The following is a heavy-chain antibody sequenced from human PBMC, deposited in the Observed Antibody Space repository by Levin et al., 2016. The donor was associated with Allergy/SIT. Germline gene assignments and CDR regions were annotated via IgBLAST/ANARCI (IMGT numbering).Heavy chain of an antibody. CDR3: ATAPMGTSSPPYYYYYGMDV. CDR2: INTNTGTP. Sequence: ASVKVSCKSSGDTFSRYTMNWVRQAPGQGLEWMGWINTNTGTPTYAQDFARRFVFSLDTSVSTAYLQISSLKAEDTGVYYCATAPMGTSSPPYYYYYGMDVWGQGTTVTVSS. CDR1: GDTFSRYT. D-gene: IGHD6-6*01. J-gene: IGHJ6*02. V-gene: IGHV7-4-1*02.